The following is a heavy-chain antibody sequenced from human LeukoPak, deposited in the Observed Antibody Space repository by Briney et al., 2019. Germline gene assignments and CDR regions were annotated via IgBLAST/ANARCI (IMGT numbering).Heavy chain of an antibody. CDR1: GFTFTNAW. J-gene: IGHJ4*02. CDR2: IKSKTDGGTT. CDR3: TTAFTPPMVVATLDENSLFDY. D-gene: IGHD5-12*01. Sequence: GGSLRLSCTASGFTFTNAWVTWVRQAPGKGLEWVGRIKSKTDGGTTDYAAPVKGRFTISRDDSKNTLYLQMNSLKTEDTAVYYCTTAFTPPMVVATLDENSLFDYWGQGTLVTVSS. V-gene: IGHV3-15*01.